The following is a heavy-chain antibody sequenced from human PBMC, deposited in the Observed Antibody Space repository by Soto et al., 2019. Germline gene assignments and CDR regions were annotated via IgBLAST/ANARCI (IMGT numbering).Heavy chain of an antibody. J-gene: IGHJ4*02. V-gene: IGHV1-18*04. CDR3: ARDLDSGSYYFDY. CDR1: GYTFSSYG. D-gene: IGHD1-26*01. Sequence: SVTVSCKASGYTFSSYGISWVRQAPGQGLEWMGWISAYTGKTNYAQKLQGRVTMTTDTSTSTAYMEVRSLRSDDTAVYYCARDLDSGSYYFDYWGQGTLVTVSS. CDR2: ISAYTGKT.